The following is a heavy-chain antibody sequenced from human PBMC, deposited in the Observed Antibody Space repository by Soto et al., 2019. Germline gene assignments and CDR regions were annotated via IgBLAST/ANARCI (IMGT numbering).Heavy chain of an antibody. CDR3: AKEERRYGLAHTDFDY. CDR2: ISGSGGNT. V-gene: IGHV3-23*01. Sequence: PGGSLRLSCAASGFTFSIYAMSWVRQAPGKGLVWVSGISGSGGNTFYADSVKGRFTISRDNSKNTLYLQMNSLRAEDTAVYYCAKEERRYGLAHTDFDYWGQGTLVTVSS. J-gene: IGHJ4*02. D-gene: IGHD1-1*01. CDR1: GFTFSIYA.